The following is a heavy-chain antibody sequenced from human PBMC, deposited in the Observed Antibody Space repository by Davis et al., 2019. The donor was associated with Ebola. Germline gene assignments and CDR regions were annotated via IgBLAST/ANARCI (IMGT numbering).Heavy chain of an antibody. D-gene: IGHD6-19*01. CDR3: ARDPDTSGYYSWFDP. V-gene: IGHV3-33*01. CDR1: GFTFSHYG. CDR2: IWNHGNDY. J-gene: IGHJ5*02. Sequence: GESLKISCAASGFTFSHYGMHWVRQAPGKGLEWVAGIWNHGNDYVYADSMRGRFTISRDNSKNTPYLQMNSLRVEDTAVYYCARDPDTSGYYSWFDPWGQGTLVTVS.